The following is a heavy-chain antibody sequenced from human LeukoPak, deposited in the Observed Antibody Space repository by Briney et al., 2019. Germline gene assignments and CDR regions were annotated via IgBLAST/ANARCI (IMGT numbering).Heavy chain of an antibody. D-gene: IGHD5-12*01. CDR3: ARTVSGYYLNA. J-gene: IGHJ5*02. Sequence: SETLSLTCTVSGGSTNSYYWSWIRQSPGKGLEWIGYVAYSGSTNYNPSHKSRVTISLDTSKNQFSLKLSSVTAADTAVYYCARTVSGYYLNAWGPGTLVTVSS. V-gene: IGHV4-59*01. CDR2: VAYSGST. CDR1: GGSTNSYY.